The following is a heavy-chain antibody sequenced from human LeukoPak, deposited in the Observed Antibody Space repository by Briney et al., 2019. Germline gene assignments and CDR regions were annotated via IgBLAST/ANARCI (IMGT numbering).Heavy chain of an antibody. Sequence: SETLSLTCAVYGGSFSGYYWSWIRQPPGKGLEWIGEINHSGSTNYNPSLKSRVTISVDASKNPFSLKLSSVTAADTAVYYCARRVVRGVITNWGQGTLVTVSS. V-gene: IGHV4-34*01. D-gene: IGHD3-10*01. J-gene: IGHJ4*02. CDR3: ARRVVRGVITN. CDR1: GGSFSGYY. CDR2: INHSGST.